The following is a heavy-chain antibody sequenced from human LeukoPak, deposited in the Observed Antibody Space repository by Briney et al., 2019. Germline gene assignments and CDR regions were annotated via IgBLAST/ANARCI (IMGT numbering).Heavy chain of an antibody. Sequence: SETLSLTCAVYGASLSGNYWSWIRQPPGKGLEWIGEISDSGNINYNPSLKSRLTMSVDTYKKQFSLKLSSVTAADTAVYYCAGESMLDRGRDYWGQGTLVTVSS. CDR3: AGESMLDRGRDY. D-gene: IGHD2-8*01. J-gene: IGHJ4*02. V-gene: IGHV4-34*01. CDR1: GASLSGNY. CDR2: ISDSGNI.